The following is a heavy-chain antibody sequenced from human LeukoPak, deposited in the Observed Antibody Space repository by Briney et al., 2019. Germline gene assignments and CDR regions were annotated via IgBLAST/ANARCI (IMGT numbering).Heavy chain of an antibody. CDR1: GFAFSFFA. V-gene: IGHV3-23*01. D-gene: IGHD6-19*01. Sequence: GGSLRLSCEASGFAFSFFAMSWLRQASGKGLEWVSTINANSGTRSYAASVRGRFTISRDNSKNTLYLQLNTLRADDTAVYYCAKPISGGLAVTADWFAPWGQGTLVVVSS. J-gene: IGHJ5*01. CDR2: INANSGTR. CDR3: AKPISGGLAVTADWFAP.